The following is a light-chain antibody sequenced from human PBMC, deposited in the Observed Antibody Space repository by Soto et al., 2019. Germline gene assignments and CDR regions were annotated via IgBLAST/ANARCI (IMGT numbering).Light chain of an antibody. V-gene: IGKV3-15*01. CDR2: GAS. Sequence: EIVMTQSPATLSVSPGERATLSCRASQALRSNLAWYQQKPGQAPRLLIFGASTRATGIPARFSGSGSGTEFTLTISSLQSEDFATYSCQQSYTTLFTFGPGTNVDIK. J-gene: IGKJ3*01. CDR1: QALRSN. CDR3: QQSYTTLFT.